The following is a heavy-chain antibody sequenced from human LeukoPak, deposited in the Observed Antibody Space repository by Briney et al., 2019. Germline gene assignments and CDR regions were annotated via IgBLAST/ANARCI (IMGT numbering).Heavy chain of an antibody. D-gene: IGHD3-10*01. CDR3: ARDPYYYGSGDY. J-gene: IGHJ4*02. CDR2: IYYRGCT. CDR1: VGSISRYY. V-gene: IGHV4-59*01. Sequence: PSETLSLTCTVSVGSISRYYWSWIRQPPAKGLEWIGYIYYRGCTKYNPSLKSRVTIEVDASKNQFSLKRSSVTAADTAVYYCARDPYYYGSGDYWGQGTLVTVSS.